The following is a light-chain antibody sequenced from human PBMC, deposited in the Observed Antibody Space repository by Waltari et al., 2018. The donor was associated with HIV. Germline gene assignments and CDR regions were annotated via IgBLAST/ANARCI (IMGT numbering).Light chain of an antibody. CDR3: GTWDTSLSVGV. Sequence: QSVLTQPPSLSAAPGQRVTISCSGSSPTIEQNYVSWYPQLPGTAPKLLIYENDKRPSGIPDRFSGSQSGTSATLGITGLQTGDEADYYCGTWDTSLSVGVFGGGTKLTVL. CDR2: END. J-gene: IGLJ3*02. V-gene: IGLV1-51*02. CDR1: SPTIEQNY.